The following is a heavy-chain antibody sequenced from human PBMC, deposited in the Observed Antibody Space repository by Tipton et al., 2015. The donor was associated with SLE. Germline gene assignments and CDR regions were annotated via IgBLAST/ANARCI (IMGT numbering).Heavy chain of an antibody. CDR3: ASEGSGSSSTDY. D-gene: IGHD3-10*01. Sequence: TLSLTCTVSGGSIISGSYYWSWIRQPAGKGLQWIGYIFHSGITYYNPSLKSRVTISVDTSKNQFSLKMRSVTAADTAVYYCASEGSGSSSTDYWGQGTLVTVSS. CDR2: IFHSGIT. V-gene: IGHV4-31*03. J-gene: IGHJ4*02. CDR1: GGSIISGSYY.